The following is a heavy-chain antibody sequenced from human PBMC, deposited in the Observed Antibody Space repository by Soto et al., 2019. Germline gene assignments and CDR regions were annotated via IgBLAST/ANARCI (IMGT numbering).Heavy chain of an antibody. CDR3: ARDPNYYDSSGYYFDY. CDR1: GGTFSSYA. CDR2: IIPILGIA. J-gene: IGHJ4*02. D-gene: IGHD3-22*01. V-gene: IGHV1-69*10. Sequence: ASVKVSCKASGGTFSSYAISWVRQAPGQGLEWMGGIIPILGIANYAQKFQGRVTITADKSTSTAYMELSSLRPEDTAVYYCARDPNYYDSSGYYFDYWGQGTLVTVSS.